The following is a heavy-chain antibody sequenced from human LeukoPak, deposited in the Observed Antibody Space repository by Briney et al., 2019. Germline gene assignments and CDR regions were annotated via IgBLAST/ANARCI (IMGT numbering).Heavy chain of an antibody. V-gene: IGHV3-66*01. CDR2: IYSGGTT. CDR1: GFSVSTKY. D-gene: IGHD6-13*01. J-gene: IGHJ4*02. CDR3: ARVRGASSSSWYFDY. Sequence: QAGGSLRLSCAVSGFSVSTKYMSWVRQAPGKGLEWVSVIYSGGTTYYADSVKGRFTISRDNSKNTLYLQMNSLRAEDTAVYYCARVRGASSSSWYFDYWGQGTLVTVSS.